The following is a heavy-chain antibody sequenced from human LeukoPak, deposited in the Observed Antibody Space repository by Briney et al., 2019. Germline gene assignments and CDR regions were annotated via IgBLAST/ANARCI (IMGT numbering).Heavy chain of an antibody. D-gene: IGHD3-22*01. CDR2: ISSDGSNK. V-gene: IGHV3-30*18. J-gene: IGHJ4*02. Sequence: GRSLRLSGAASGFTFSSYGMHWVRQAPGKGLEWVSVISSDGSNKYYADSVKGRFTISRDNTKNTLYLQMNSLRAEDTAVFYCANENYYDSSGYLDNWGQGTLVTVSS. CDR1: GFTFSSYG. CDR3: ANENYYDSSGYLDN.